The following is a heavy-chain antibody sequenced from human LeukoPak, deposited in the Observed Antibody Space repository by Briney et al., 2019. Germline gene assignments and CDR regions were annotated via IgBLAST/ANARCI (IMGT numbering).Heavy chain of an antibody. J-gene: IGHJ4*02. CDR3: TRWATIFGVVIPAFDS. V-gene: IGHV3-48*01. CDR2: ISSDSSTI. D-gene: IGHD3-3*01. Sequence: GSLRLSCAASGFTFSNYNMSWVRQSPGKGLEWLSYISSDSSTIYYADSVRGRFTISRDNARNSLYLQMNSLGAEDTAVYYCTRWATIFGVVIPAFDSWGQGTLVTVSS. CDR1: GFTFSNYN.